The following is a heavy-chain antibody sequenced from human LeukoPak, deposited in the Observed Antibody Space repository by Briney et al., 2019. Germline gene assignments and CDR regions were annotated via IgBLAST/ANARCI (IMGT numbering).Heavy chain of an antibody. CDR2: ISVSDDST. J-gene: IGHJ4*02. CDR3: ARDRYCVSTNCPYDC. D-gene: IGHD2-2*01. CDR1: GFTSSVYT. Sequence: GGSVRLFCAASGFTSSVYTMKWVRQSPGKGLGWVSGISVSDDSTYYADSVKGRFTISRDKSNNVLQLQMNSLRAEDTAVYYCARDRYCVSTNCPYDCGGQGTPVTVSS. V-gene: IGHV3-23*01.